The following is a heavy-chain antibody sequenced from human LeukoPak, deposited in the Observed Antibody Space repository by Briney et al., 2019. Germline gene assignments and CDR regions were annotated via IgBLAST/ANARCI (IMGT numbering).Heavy chain of an antibody. D-gene: IGHD2-15*01. J-gene: IGHJ4*02. CDR2: ISGSGGRT. V-gene: IGHV3-23*01. CDR3: AKRPCSGGSCSDFDY. CDR1: GYTLSTYA. Sequence: GGSLRLSCAASGYTLSTYAMSWVRQAPGKGLEWVSSISGSGGRTNYADSVKGRFTISRDNSKNTLYLQMNSLRAEDTAVYYCAKRPCSGGSCSDFDYWGQGTLVTVSS.